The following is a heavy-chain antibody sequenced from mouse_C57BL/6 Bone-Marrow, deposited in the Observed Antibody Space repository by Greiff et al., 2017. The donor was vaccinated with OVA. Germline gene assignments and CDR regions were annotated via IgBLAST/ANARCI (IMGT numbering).Heavy chain of an antibody. CDR2: IHPSDSDT. V-gene: IGHV1-74*01. CDR1: GYTFTSYW. CDR3: AIPVYDADSYYAMDY. D-gene: IGHD2-12*01. Sequence: QVQLQQPGAELVKPGASVKVSCKASGYTFTSYWMHWVKQRPGQGLEWIGRIHPSDSDTNYNQKFKGKATLTVDKSSSTAYMQLSSLTSEDSAVYSWAIPVYDADSYYAMDYWGQGTSVTVSS. J-gene: IGHJ4*01.